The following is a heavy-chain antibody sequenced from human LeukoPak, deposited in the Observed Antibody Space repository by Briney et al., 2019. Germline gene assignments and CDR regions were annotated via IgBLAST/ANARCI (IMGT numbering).Heavy chain of an antibody. V-gene: IGHV4-59*08. J-gene: IGHJ4*02. CDR1: GGSISPYY. D-gene: IGHD6-13*01. Sequence: SETLSLTCTVSGGSISPYYWSWIRQPPGKGLEWIGYIFYSGSTNYNPSLKSRVTMSVDTSKNQFSLKLTSVTAADTAVYYCARWHSNWYGDHCWGQGTLVTVSS. CDR3: ARWHSNWYGDHC. CDR2: IFYSGST.